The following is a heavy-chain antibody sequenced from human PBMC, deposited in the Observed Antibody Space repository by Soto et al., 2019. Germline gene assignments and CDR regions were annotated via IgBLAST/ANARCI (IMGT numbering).Heavy chain of an antibody. V-gene: IGHV3-30-3*01. D-gene: IGHD3-3*01. CDR1: GFTFSSYA. J-gene: IGHJ4*02. Sequence: GGSLRLSCAASGFTFSSYAMHWVRQAPGKGLEWVAVISYDGSNKYYADSVKGRFTVSRDNSKNTLYLQMNSLRAEDTAVYYCARVGYDFWRGYSAVDYWGQGTLVTVSS. CDR3: ARVGYDFWRGYSAVDY. CDR2: ISYDGSNK.